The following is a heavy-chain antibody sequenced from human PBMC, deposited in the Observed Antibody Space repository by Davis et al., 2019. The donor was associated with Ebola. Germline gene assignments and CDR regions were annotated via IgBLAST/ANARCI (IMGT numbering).Heavy chain of an antibody. V-gene: IGHV3-30-3*01. D-gene: IGHD4-11*01. CDR1: GFTFSSYA. Sequence: GESLKISCAASGFTFSSYAIHWVRQAPGKGLEWVAIITYDGSNKYYADSVKGRFTISRDNSKNTMYLQMNSLRAEDTAVYYCARDLLTTVTTYYYYYYGMDVWGKGTTVTVSS. J-gene: IGHJ6*04. CDR2: ITYDGSNK. CDR3: ARDLLTTVTTYYYYYYGMDV.